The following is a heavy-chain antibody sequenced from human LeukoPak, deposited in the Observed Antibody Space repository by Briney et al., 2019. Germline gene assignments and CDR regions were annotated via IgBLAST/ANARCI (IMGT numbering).Heavy chain of an antibody. J-gene: IGHJ4*02. Sequence: RGSLRLSCAASGFTFSSYSMNWVRQAPGKGLEWVSSISSRSSYIYYADSVKGRPTISRDNAKNSLYLQMNSLRAEDTAVYYCARDSMYYYDSSGYYYEQRGLIDYWGQGTLVTVSS. CDR3: ARDSMYYYDSSGYYYEQRGLIDY. V-gene: IGHV3-21*01. CDR2: ISSRSSYI. D-gene: IGHD3-22*01. CDR1: GFTFSSYS.